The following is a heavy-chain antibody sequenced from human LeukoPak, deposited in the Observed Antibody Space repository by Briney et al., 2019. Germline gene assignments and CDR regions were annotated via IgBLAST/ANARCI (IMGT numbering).Heavy chain of an antibody. J-gene: IGHJ4*02. CDR3: ARVGELLYDY. CDR2: INPSGGST. CDR1: GYTFTSYY. Sequence: ASVKVSCKASGYTFTSYYMHWVRQAPGQGLEWMGIINPSGGSTSYAQKFQGRVTMTRDTSTSTAYMELRSLRSDDTAVYYCARVGELLYDYWGQGTLVTVSS. D-gene: IGHD3-10*01. V-gene: IGHV1-46*01.